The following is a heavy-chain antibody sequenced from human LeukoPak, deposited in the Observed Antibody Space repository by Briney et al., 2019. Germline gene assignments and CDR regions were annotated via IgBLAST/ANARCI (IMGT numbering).Heavy chain of an antibody. V-gene: IGHV4-59*01. J-gene: IGHJ4*02. D-gene: IGHD3-16*01. CDR1: DDSISDYY. CDR2: FHNSGTS. Sequence: SETLSLTCTVSDDSISDYYRGWIRQPPGKGLEWIGYFHNSGTSTYNPSLKSRVTISADTSKNQFSLKLNSLTTADTAVYHCTRGAGWLIDYWGQGILVTVSS. CDR3: TRGAGWLIDY.